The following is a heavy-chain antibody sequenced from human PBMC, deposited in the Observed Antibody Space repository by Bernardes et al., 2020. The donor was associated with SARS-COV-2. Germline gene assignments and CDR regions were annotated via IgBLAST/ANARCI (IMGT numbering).Heavy chain of an antibody. V-gene: IGHV4-39*01. J-gene: IGHJ3*01. Sequence: LFPPCAVSGGSLNSRNYYWGWIRQSQGKGLEWIGSVYSNGHSYYNPSLQSRVRASVDTSKNQFSLRLSFVAAADTAVYYCAGSSCGIDCYIGGLRSWDYGMDVWGQGTLVTVSS. CDR2: VYSNGHS. D-gene: IGHD2-21*01. CDR1: GGSLNSRNYY. CDR3: AGSSCGIDCYIGGLRSWDYGMDV.